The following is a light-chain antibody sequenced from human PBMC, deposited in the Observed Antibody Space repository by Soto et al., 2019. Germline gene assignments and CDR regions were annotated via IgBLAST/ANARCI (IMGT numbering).Light chain of an antibody. V-gene: IGLV2-14*02. CDR1: SSDVGAYNL. CDR2: ANN. J-gene: IGLJ2*01. CDR3: ATWDYRLTAVV. Sequence: QSALTQPASVSGSPEQSITISCTGTSSDVGAYNLVSWYQQHPGKAPRLIIYANNKRPSGIPERFSGSKPGTSATLDIFGLQTGDEADYYCATWDYRLTAVVFGGGTKLTVL.